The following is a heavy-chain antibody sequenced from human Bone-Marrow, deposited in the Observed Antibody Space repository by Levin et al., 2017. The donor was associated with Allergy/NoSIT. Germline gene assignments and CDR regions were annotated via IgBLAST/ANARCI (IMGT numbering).Heavy chain of an antibody. D-gene: IGHD3/OR15-3a*01. V-gene: IGHV1-69*06. CDR3: AGSSSGTGHFDS. J-gene: IGHJ4*02. CDR2: IVPIFGTT. CDR1: GGIFSTYV. Sequence: KISCKASGGIFSTYVISWVRQVPGQGLEWVGGIVPIFGTTHNAQKLQGRITITADKSTSTAYMELRGLGSEDTAVYYCAGSSSGTGHFDSWGQGTLVTVSS.